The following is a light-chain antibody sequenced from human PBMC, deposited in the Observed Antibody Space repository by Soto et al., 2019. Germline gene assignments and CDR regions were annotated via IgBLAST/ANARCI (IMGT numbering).Light chain of an antibody. CDR3: QQRSNWPPEVT. Sequence: EIVLTQSPDTLSLSPGERATLSCRASQSVRISLAWYQQKPGQAPRLLIYDASNRATGIPARFSGSGSGTDFTLPISSLEPEDFAVYYWQQRSNWPPEVTFGPGTKVDIK. J-gene: IGKJ3*01. CDR1: QSVRIS. V-gene: IGKV3-11*01. CDR2: DAS.